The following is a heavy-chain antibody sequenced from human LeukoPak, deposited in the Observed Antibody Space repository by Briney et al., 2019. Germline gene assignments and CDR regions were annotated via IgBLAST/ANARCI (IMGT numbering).Heavy chain of an antibody. CDR2: ISTYNGNT. CDR3: ARAPGQRGYYFDY. J-gene: IGHJ4*02. CDR1: GYTFTSYG. Sequence: GASVKVSCKASGYTFTSYGISWVRQAPGQGLEWMGWISTYNGNTNYAQKFQGRVTITTDESTSTAYMELSSLRSEDTAVYYCARAPGQRGYYFDYWGQGTLVTVSS. D-gene: IGHD5-24*01. V-gene: IGHV1-18*01.